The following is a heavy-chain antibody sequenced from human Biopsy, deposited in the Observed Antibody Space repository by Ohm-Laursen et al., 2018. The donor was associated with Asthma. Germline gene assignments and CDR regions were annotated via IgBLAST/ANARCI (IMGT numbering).Heavy chain of an antibody. CDR3: ARDAWELQKPYAYYFDY. J-gene: IGHJ4*02. D-gene: IGHD1-26*01. Sequence: SLRLSCTASGFTFSSYWMHWVRQAPGKGLEWVAVISYDGSNKYYADSVKGRFTISRDNSKNTLYLQMNSLRAEDTAVYYCARDAWELQKPYAYYFDYWGQGTLVTVSS. CDR2: ISYDGSNK. CDR1: GFTFSSYW. V-gene: IGHV3-30-3*01.